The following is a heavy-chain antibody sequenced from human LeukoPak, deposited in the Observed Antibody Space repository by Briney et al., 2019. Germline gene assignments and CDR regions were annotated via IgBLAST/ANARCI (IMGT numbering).Heavy chain of an antibody. CDR3: ARQVVAAAFDP. Sequence: SETLSLTCTVSGGSISTYYWNWIRQPPGKGLEWIGYIYHSGSTNYNPSLKSRVTISVDTSKNQFSLKLSSVTAAGTAVYYCARQVVAAAFDPWGQGTLVTVSS. J-gene: IGHJ5*02. CDR2: IYHSGST. CDR1: GGSISTYY. V-gene: IGHV4-59*08. D-gene: IGHD2-15*01.